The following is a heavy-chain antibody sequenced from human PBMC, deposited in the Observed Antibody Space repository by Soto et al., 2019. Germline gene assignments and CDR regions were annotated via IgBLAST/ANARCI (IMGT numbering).Heavy chain of an antibody. V-gene: IGHV2-5*02. CDR1: GFSLTTSGVC. D-gene: IGHD3-3*01. CDR2: IYWDDDK. CDR3: AHRILRTVFGLVTTTAIYFDF. Sequence: QITLNESGPTVVKPAETLTLTCTISGFSLTTSGVCVGWIRQSPGKAPQWLALIYWDDDKRYSASLKSRLTITKDTSKNQVVLTMASVDPADTATYYCAHRILRTVFGLVTTTAIYFDFWGQGTPVVVSS. J-gene: IGHJ4*02.